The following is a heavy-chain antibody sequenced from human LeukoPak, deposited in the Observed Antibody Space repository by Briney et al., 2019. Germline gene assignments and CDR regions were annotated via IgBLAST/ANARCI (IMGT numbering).Heavy chain of an antibody. Sequence: GGSLRLSCAASGFTVSSNYMSWVRQAPGKGLEWVSVIYSGGSTYYADSVKGRFTISRDNSKNTLYLQMNSLRAEDTAVYYCARVRRNDYYDSSGYYYRWFDPWGQGTLVTVSS. CDR3: ARVRRNDYYDSSGYYYRWFDP. D-gene: IGHD3-22*01. J-gene: IGHJ5*02. CDR1: GFTVSSNY. CDR2: IYSGGST. V-gene: IGHV3-53*01.